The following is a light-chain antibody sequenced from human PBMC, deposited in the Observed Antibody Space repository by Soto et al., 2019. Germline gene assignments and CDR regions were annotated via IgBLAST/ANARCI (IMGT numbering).Light chain of an antibody. CDR3: QQCNNWPWT. V-gene: IGKV3-15*01. CDR1: QSISDT. Sequence: EIVMTQSPATLSVSPGGRATLSCRASQSISDTLAWYQQKPGQAPRLLIHGASTRATGFPGRFSGSGSGTDFTLTISSLQSEDFAVYYCQQCNNWPWTFGQGTKVDIK. J-gene: IGKJ1*01. CDR2: GAS.